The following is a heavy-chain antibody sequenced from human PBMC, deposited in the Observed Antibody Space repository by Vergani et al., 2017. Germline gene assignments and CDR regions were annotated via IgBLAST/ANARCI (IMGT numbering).Heavy chain of an antibody. Sequence: EVQLLESGGGLVQPGGSLRLSCAASGFTFSSYAMSWVRQAPGKGLEWVSAISGSGGSTYYADSVKGRFTISRDNSKNTLYLQMNSLRAEDTAVYYCAKAAGYCSAGSCYAVNWGQGTLVTVSS. V-gene: IGHV3-23*01. CDR1: GFTFSSYA. J-gene: IGHJ4*02. CDR3: AKAAGYCSAGSCYAVN. CDR2: ISGSGGST. D-gene: IGHD2-15*01.